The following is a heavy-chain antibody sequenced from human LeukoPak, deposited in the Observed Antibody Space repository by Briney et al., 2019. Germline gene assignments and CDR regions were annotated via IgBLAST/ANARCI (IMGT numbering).Heavy chain of an antibody. Sequence: PGGSLRLSCAASGFTFSIYSMNWVRQAPGKGLEWVSSITSTSRYIYYGDSVKGRFTISRDNSKNTLYLQMNSLRAEDTAVYYCAKEGGYCSSTSCYAGDDAFDIWGQGTMVTASS. CDR2: ITSTSRYI. CDR3: AKEGGYCSSTSCYAGDDAFDI. J-gene: IGHJ3*02. CDR1: GFTFSIYS. V-gene: IGHV3-21*01. D-gene: IGHD2-2*01.